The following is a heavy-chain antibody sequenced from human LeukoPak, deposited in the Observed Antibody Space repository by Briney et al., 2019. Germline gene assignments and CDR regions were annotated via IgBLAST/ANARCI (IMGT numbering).Heavy chain of an antibody. V-gene: IGHV4-59*01. D-gene: IGHD3-10*01. CDR3: ARTRQRSYYGSGSYYTPLYYYYGMDV. CDR1: GGSISSYY. Sequence: SETLSHTCTVSGGSISSYYWSWIRQPPGKGLEWIGYIYYSGSTNYHPSLKSRVTISVDTSKNQFSLKLSSVTAADTAVYYCARTRQRSYYGSGSYYTPLYYYYGMDVWGQGTTVTVSS. J-gene: IGHJ6*02. CDR2: IYYSGST.